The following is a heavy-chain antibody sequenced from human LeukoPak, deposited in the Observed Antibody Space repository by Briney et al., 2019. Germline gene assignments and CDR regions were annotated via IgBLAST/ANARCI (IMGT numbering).Heavy chain of an antibody. CDR3: VQRGGLDY. V-gene: IGHV3-30*04. CDR2: ISHDGSDK. D-gene: IGHD3-16*01. CDR1: GFTFRSFA. J-gene: IGHJ4*02. Sequence: GGSLRLSCAASGFTFRSFAMHWVRQAPGKGLEWAAIISHDGSDKYYADSVKGRFTISRDNSKNTLHLQMNSLRAEDTAVYYCVQRGGLDYWGQGTLVTVSS.